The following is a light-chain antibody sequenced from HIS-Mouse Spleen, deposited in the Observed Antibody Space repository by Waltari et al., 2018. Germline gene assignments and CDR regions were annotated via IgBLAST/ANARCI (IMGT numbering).Light chain of an antibody. CDR1: SSDVGGYNY. V-gene: IGLV2-8*01. J-gene: IGLJ1*01. CDR2: EVS. Sequence: QSALTQPPSASGSPGQSVTISCTGTSSDVGGYNYVSWYQQHPGKAPKPMVYEVSKRPSGVPARFSGSKSGNTASLTVSGLQAEDEADYYCSSYAGSNNLGVFGTGTKVTVL. CDR3: SSYAGSNNLGV.